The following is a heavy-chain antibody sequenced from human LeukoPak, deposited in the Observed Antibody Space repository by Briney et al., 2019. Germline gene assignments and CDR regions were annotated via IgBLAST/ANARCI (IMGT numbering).Heavy chain of an antibody. CDR3: ARFPFGSGTFLPFDY. CDR2: IKQDGSEK. Sequence: GGSLRLSCAASGFTFSDYWMNWVRQAPGKGLEWVASIKQDGSEKYYVDSVKGRFTISRDNADNSLYLQMNSLRAEDTAVYYCARFPFGSGTFLPFDYWGQGTLVTVSS. CDR1: GFTFSDYW. V-gene: IGHV3-7*01. J-gene: IGHJ4*02. D-gene: IGHD3-10*01.